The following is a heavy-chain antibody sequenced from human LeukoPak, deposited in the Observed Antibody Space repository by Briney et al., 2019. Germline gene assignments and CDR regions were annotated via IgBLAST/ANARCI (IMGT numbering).Heavy chain of an antibody. J-gene: IGHJ6*03. D-gene: IGHD2-2*01. CDR1: GVSISSIY. CDR2: IYYSERT. V-gene: IGHV4-59*01. Sequence: SETLSLTCTGSGVSISSIYWIWIGQGPGQGLEWCGYIYYSERTNYNPSHKSRVIITVDTTKKPFSLKLSSVTAADTAVYYCARLATRLVPAAPYYYYYMDVWRKGTTVTVSS. CDR3: ARLATRLVPAAPYYYYYMDV.